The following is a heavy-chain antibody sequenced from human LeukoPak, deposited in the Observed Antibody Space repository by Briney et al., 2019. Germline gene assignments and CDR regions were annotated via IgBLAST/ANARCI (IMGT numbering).Heavy chain of an antibody. CDR1: GDSINSYY. CDR3: ARVGIGAAANYGMDV. CDR2: IYTSGRT. Sequence: PSETLSLTCTVSGDSINSYYWSWIRQPAGKGLEWIGSIYTSGRTNYNPSLKSRVTMSVDTPKNQFSLKLSSVTDADTAVYYCARVGIGAAANYGMDVWGQGTTVTVSS. V-gene: IGHV4-4*07. D-gene: IGHD6-13*01. J-gene: IGHJ6*02.